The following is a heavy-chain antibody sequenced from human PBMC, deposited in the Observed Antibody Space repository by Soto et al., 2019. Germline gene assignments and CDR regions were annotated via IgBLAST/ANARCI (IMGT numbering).Heavy chain of an antibody. CDR2: ISGSGDHT. CDR3: AKDGAYSSTWPYYDDR. Sequence: EVQLLESGGGLVQPGGSLRLSCAASGFTFSTYTMTWLRQAPGKGLEWVSSISGSGDHTYYADSVKGRIIVSRDNSKNTLYLQMKTRRDDDTALYYCAKDGAYSSTWPYYDDRWRQGTLVTVSS. V-gene: IGHV3-23*01. J-gene: IGHJ5*02. D-gene: IGHD3-3*01. CDR1: GFTFSTYT.